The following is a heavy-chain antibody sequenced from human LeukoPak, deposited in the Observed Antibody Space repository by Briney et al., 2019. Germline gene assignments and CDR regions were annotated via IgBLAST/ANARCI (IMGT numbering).Heavy chain of an antibody. CDR1: GYTFTSYG. Sequence: APVKASCKASGYTFTSYGISWVRQAPGQGLEWMGWISAYNGNTNYAQKLQGRVTMTTDTSTSTAYMELRSLRSDDTAVYYCARVVTAINNLDYWGQGTLVTVSS. V-gene: IGHV1-18*01. CDR2: ISAYNGNT. J-gene: IGHJ4*02. CDR3: ARVVTAINNLDY. D-gene: IGHD2-21*02.